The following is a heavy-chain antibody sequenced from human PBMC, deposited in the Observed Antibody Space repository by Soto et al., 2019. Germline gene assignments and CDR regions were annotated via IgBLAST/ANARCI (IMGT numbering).Heavy chain of an antibody. J-gene: IGHJ6*02. D-gene: IGHD2-2*01. V-gene: IGHV1-69*12. Sequence: QVQLVQSGAEVKKPGSSVKVSCKASGGTFSSYAISWVRQAPGQGLEWMGGIIPIFGTVNYAQKFQGRVTITADESTSTAYMELSRLRSEDTAVYYCARHDCISSSCYYYYYYGMDVWGQGTTVTVSS. CDR2: IIPIFGTV. CDR3: ARHDCISSSCYYYYYYGMDV. CDR1: GGTFSSYA.